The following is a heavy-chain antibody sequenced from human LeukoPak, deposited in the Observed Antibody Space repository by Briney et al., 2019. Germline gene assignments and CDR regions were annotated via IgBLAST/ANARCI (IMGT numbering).Heavy chain of an antibody. CDR1: GFTISSYS. J-gene: IGHJ4*02. Sequence: GGSLRLSCAASGFTISSYSMNWVRQAPGKGLDWVSSISSSSSYIYYADSVKGRFTISRDNSKNTLYLQMNSLRADDTAVYYCTKQAPGQWLTPTSDWGQGTLVSVSS. V-gene: IGHV3-21*04. D-gene: IGHD6-19*01. CDR2: ISSSSSYI. CDR3: TKQAPGQWLTPTSD.